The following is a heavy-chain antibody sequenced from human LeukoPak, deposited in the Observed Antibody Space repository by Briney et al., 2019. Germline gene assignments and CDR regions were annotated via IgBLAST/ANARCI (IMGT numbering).Heavy chain of an antibody. Sequence: ASVKVSCQASGYTFTSYYMHWVRQAPGQGLEWMGIINPSGGSTSYAQKFQGRVTMTRDTSTSTVYMELSSLRSEDTAVYYCARSLIPIVVVPAASFDYWGQGTLVTVSS. CDR3: ARSLIPIVVVPAASFDY. CDR1: GYTFTSYY. V-gene: IGHV1-46*01. CDR2: INPSGGST. J-gene: IGHJ4*02. D-gene: IGHD2-2*01.